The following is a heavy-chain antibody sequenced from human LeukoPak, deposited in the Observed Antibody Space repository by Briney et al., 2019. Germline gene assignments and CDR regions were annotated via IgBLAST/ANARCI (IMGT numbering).Heavy chain of an antibody. D-gene: IGHD3-10*01. CDR1: GGSISSYY. J-gene: IGHJ5*02. Sequence: ETLSLTCTVSGGSISSYYWSWVRQAPGKGLEWASAITATSRHIYYADSVKGRFTISRDNAKNSLYLQMNNLRAEDTAVYYCARDKLWFGELFKGDWFDPWGQGTLVTVSS. CDR2: ITATSRHI. CDR3: ARDKLWFGELFKGDWFDP. V-gene: IGHV3-21*01.